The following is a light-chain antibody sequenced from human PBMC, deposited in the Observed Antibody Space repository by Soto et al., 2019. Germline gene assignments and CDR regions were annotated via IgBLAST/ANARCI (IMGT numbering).Light chain of an antibody. Sequence: IVLIQSPATLSVSPGERATLSCRASQNISNYLIWYQQKPGQAPRLLIYDVSNRATDIPARFSGSGSGTDFTLTISSLEPEDFEVYYCQQRYNWPRTFGQGTKVDI. J-gene: IGKJ1*01. V-gene: IGKV3-11*01. CDR2: DVS. CDR1: QNISNY. CDR3: QQRYNWPRT.